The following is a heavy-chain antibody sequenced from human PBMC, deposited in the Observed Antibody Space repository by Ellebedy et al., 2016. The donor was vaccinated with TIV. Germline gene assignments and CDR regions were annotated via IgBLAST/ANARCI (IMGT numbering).Heavy chain of an antibody. J-gene: IGHJ4*02. V-gene: IGHV4-39*07. Sequence: SETLSLTXTVSGGSISSSSYYWGWIRQPPGKGLEWIGSIYYSGSTYYNPSLKSRVTISVDTSKNQFSLKLSSVTAADTAVYYCARDRGRDYGDYLDYWGQGTLVTVSS. D-gene: IGHD4-17*01. CDR3: ARDRGRDYGDYLDY. CDR2: IYYSGST. CDR1: GGSISSSSYY.